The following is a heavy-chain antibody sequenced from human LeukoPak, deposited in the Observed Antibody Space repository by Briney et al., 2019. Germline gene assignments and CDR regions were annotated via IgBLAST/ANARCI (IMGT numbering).Heavy chain of an antibody. CDR1: GGSISSYY. D-gene: IGHD2-15*01. CDR3: ATRSTGVAATFDS. CDR2: IYYSGNS. Sequence: KSSETLSLTCTVSGGSISSYYWSWIRQPPGKGLEWIGYIYYSGNSNYSPSLKSRVTISADTSKNEFSLKLSSVTAADTAIYYCATRSTGVAATFDSWGQGALVTVSS. V-gene: IGHV4-59*01. J-gene: IGHJ4*02.